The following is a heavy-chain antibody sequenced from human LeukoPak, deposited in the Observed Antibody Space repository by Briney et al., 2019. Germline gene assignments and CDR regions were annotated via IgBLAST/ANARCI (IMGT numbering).Heavy chain of an antibody. CDR3: ARDPGAYFDY. V-gene: IGHV3-30-3*01. CDR1: GFTFSSYA. J-gene: IGHJ4*02. D-gene: IGHD1-1*01. Sequence: PGRSLRLSCAASGFTFSSYAMHWVRQAPGKGLEWVAVIPYDGSNKYYADSVKGRFTISRDNSKNTLYLQMNSLRAEDTAVYYCARDPGAYFDYWGQGTLVTVSS. CDR2: IPYDGSNK.